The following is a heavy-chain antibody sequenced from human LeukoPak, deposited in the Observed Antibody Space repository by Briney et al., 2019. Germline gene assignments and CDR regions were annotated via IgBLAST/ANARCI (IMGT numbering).Heavy chain of an antibody. D-gene: IGHD2-2*01. CDR3: ASSYATYHYYYMDV. Sequence: GGSLRLSCAASGFTFDGHGMSWVRQVPGKGLVWVSRISTDGSSTNYADSVKGRFTISRDNAKNTLHLQMNSLRAEDTAVYYCASSYATYHYYYMDVWGKGTTVTVSS. J-gene: IGHJ6*03. CDR1: GFTFDGHG. V-gene: IGHV3-74*01. CDR2: ISTDGSST.